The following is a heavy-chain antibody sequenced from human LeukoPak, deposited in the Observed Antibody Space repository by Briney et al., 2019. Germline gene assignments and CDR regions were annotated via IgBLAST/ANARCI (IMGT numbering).Heavy chain of an antibody. CDR2: ISWNSGSI. J-gene: IGHJ4*02. D-gene: IGHD4-11*01. CDR3: AKEDYSNYVLDY. CDR1: GFTFDDYA. V-gene: IGHV3-9*01. Sequence: PGGSLRLSCAASGFTFDDYAMHWVRQAPGKGLEWASGISWNSGSIGYADSVKGRFTISRDNAKNSLYLQMNSLRAEDTALYYCAKEDYSNYVLDYWGQGTLVTVSS.